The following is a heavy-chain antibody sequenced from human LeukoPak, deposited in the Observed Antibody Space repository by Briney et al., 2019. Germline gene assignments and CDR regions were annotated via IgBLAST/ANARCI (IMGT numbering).Heavy chain of an antibody. CDR3: AGFLGNFDY. J-gene: IGHJ4*02. CDR2: IYYSGST. Sequence: SETLSLTCTVSGGSISSYYWSWIRQPPGKGLEWIGYIYYSGSTNYNPSLKSRVTISVDTSKNQFPLKLSSVTAADTAVYYCAGFLGNFDYWGQGTLVTVSS. CDR1: GGSISSYY. D-gene: IGHD1-14*01. V-gene: IGHV4-59*08.